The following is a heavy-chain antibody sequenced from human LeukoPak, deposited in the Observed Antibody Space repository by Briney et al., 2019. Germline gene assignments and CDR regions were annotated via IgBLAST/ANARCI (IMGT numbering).Heavy chain of an antibody. D-gene: IGHD3-16*01. CDR1: GFTFSSYW. CDR2: INSDGSST. Sequence: SGGSLRLSCAASGFTFSSYWMHWVRQAPGKGLVWVSRINSDGSSTSYADSVKGRFTISRDNAKNTLYLQMNSLRAEDTAVYYCAREELGSSLGFDPWGQGTLVTVSS. J-gene: IGHJ5*02. CDR3: AREELGSSLGFDP. V-gene: IGHV3-74*01.